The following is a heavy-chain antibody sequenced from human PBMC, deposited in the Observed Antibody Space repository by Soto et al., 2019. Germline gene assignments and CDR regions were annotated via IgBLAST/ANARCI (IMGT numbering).Heavy chain of an antibody. CDR2: IHYSGAT. CDR1: GGSINGYF. V-gene: IGHV4-59*01. Sequence: SETLSLTCTVSGGSINGYFCSWIRQPPGKGLEWIGYIHYSGATKLRSSLKSRLDISVDTSENQFSLKLTSVTAADTAVYYCARVLVNARYEASGYDTFDVWGQGTMVTVSS. CDR3: ARVLVNARYEASGYDTFDV. J-gene: IGHJ3*01. D-gene: IGHD3-22*01.